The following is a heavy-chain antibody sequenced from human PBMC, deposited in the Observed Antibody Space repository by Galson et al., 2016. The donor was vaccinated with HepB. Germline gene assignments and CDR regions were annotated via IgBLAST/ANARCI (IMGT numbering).Heavy chain of an antibody. D-gene: IGHD2-8*02. Sequence: SLRLSCAASGLTVSDYYMTWVRQAPGKGLEWVSVVFLGGSTYYAQSVEGRFTITSNDSKNTSHPQMNSLTAEDTAVYFCARTSYRECTGTHCVNFRYYYYFMDVWGKGTTVTVSS. CDR1: GLTVSDYY. V-gene: IGHV3-53*01. J-gene: IGHJ6*03. CDR3: ARTSYRECTGTHCVNFRYYYYFMDV. CDR2: VFLGGST.